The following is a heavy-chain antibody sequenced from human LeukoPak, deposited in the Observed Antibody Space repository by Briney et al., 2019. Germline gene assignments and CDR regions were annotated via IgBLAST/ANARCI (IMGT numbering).Heavy chain of an antibody. D-gene: IGHD5-12*01. Sequence: PSETLSLTCTVSGGSISSYYWSWIRQPPGKGLGWIGYIYYSGSTNYNPSLKSRVTISVDTSKNQFSLKLSSVTAADTAVYYCARYSGYDGYYYYYYYMDVWGKGTTVTVSS. CDR1: GGSISSYY. J-gene: IGHJ6*03. V-gene: IGHV4-59*01. CDR2: IYYSGST. CDR3: ARYSGYDGYYYYYYYMDV.